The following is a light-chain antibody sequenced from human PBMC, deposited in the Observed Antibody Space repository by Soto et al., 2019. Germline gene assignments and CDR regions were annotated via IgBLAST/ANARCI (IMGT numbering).Light chain of an antibody. J-gene: IGKJ5*01. CDR2: GSS. Sequence: EVVMTQSPATLSVYPGERATLSCRASQSVSNNLAWYQQKPGQAPRLLVYGSSSRATDIPARFSGSGSGTDFTLTISILLSEDFAVYYCLQYNNWPPITFSQGTRLEIK. V-gene: IGKV3-15*01. CDR1: QSVSNN. CDR3: LQYNNWPPIT.